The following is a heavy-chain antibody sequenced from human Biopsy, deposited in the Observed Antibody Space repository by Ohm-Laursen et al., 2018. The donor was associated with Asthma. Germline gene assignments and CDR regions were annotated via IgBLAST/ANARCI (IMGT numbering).Heavy chain of an antibody. J-gene: IGHJ5*02. CDR3: ARATSTWSQSGPHFFDH. CDR1: PGSINDYY. V-gene: IGHV4-59*01. D-gene: IGHD6-13*01. Sequence: SETLSLTCTVSPGSINDYYWNWIRQFPGKGLEWIGHVHSSGSTRFNPSLKSRVTVSVDTSVDQVSLKLSSVSAADTAIYYCARATSTWSQSGPHFFDHWGPGTLVTVSS. CDR2: VHSSGST.